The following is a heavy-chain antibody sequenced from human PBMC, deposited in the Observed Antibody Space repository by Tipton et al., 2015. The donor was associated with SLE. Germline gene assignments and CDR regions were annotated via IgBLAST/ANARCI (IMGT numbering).Heavy chain of an antibody. V-gene: IGHV3-74*01. D-gene: IGHD2-2*01. CDR1: GFTFSSYW. Sequence: SLRLSCAASGFTFSSYWMHWVRQATGKGLVWVSHINSDGSTTSYADSVKGRFTISRDNAKNTLYLQMNSLRAEDTAVYFCAREVVVPAAIRDSYIMAVWGQGSTVTASS. J-gene: IGHJ6*02. CDR3: AREVVVPAAIRDSYIMAV. CDR2: INSDGSTT.